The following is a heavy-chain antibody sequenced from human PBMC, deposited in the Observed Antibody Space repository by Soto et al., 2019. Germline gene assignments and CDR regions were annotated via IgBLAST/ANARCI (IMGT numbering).Heavy chain of an antibody. CDR1: GGSISSGGYY. CDR3: ARAVKRKAAYALFDP. Sequence: SETLSLTCTVSGGSISSGGYYWSWIRQHPGKGLEWIGYISYSGSTYYNPSLKSRITISVDTSKNQFSLKLSSVTAADTAVYYCARAVKRKAAYALFDPWGQGTLVTVSS. J-gene: IGHJ5*02. CDR2: ISYSGST. V-gene: IGHV4-31*03. D-gene: IGHD2-2*01.